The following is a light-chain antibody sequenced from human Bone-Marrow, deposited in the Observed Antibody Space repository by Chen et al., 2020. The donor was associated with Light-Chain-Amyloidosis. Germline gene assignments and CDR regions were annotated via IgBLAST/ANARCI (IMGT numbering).Light chain of an antibody. CDR2: EVK. J-gene: IGLJ2*01. Sequence: QSALTQPPSVSGSPGQSVTISCTGTSGDVGRYDRVAWYQQSPGTAPKVIIFEVKNRPSGVPVRFSGSKSGNASSLTISGLQAEDEVDYYCSSYTSISTLIFGGGTKLTVL. V-gene: IGLV2-18*02. CDR3: SSYTSISTLI. CDR1: SGDVGRYDR.